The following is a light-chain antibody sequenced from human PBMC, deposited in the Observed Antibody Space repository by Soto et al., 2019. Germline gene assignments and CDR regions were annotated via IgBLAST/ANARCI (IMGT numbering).Light chain of an antibody. CDR2: WAS. V-gene: IGKV4-1*01. CDR3: QQYYSTPIT. J-gene: IGKJ5*01. Sequence: DIVMTQSPDSLAVSLCERATINCKSSQSVLYSSNNKNYLAWYQQKPGQPPKLLIYWASTRESGVPERFSGSGSGTDFTLTISSLQAEDVEVYYCQQYYSTPITFGQGTRLEIK. CDR1: QSVLYSSNNKNY.